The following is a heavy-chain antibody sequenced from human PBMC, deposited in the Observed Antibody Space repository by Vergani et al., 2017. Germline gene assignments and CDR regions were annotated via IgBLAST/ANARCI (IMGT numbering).Heavy chain of an antibody. D-gene: IGHD3-10*01. CDR3: TTAWGLYYLHGEYFQD. V-gene: IGHV3-23*01. CDR2: ISSGGGDI. J-gene: IGHJ1*01. CDR1: GFTFDTYT. Sequence: EVQLLESGGGLVQPGGSRRLSCAGAGFTFDTYTMAYVRQAPGKGLEWVATISSGGGDIFYADSVKGRFTISRDNSKNTLFLQMNSLKDEDTAVYYCTTAWGLYYLHGEYFQDWGRGTLVSVSS.